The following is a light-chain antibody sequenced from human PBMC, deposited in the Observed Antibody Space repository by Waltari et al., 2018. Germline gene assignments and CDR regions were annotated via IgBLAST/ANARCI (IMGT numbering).Light chain of an antibody. CDR2: GVS. CDR1: NSDVGNYNY. CDR3: CSYAGTSTLI. J-gene: IGLJ2*01. Sequence: QSALTQPASVSGSPGQSITMSCTGTNSDVGNYNYVSWYQHHPGTAPKVIIFGVSKRPYGVSDRFAGSNSGNTASLTISGLQTEDEADYYCCSYAGTSTLIFGGGTKLTVL. V-gene: IGLV2-23*02.